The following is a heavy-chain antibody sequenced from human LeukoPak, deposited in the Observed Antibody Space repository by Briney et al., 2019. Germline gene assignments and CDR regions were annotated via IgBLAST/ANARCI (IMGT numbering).Heavy chain of an antibody. V-gene: IGHV1-2*02. D-gene: IGHD1-1*01. CDR1: GYTFTSYD. Sequence: ASVKVSCKASGYTFTSYDINWVRQATGQGLEWMGWINPSSGGTIYAQKFQGRVTMTRDMSINTAYMELSRLRSDDTAEYYCAKVASTTRRHDAFDIWGQGTLVTVSS. J-gene: IGHJ3*02. CDR2: INPSSGGT. CDR3: AKVASTTRRHDAFDI.